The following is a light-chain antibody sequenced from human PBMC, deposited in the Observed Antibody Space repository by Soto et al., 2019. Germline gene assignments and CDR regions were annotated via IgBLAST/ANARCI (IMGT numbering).Light chain of an antibody. V-gene: IGKV1-5*01. CDR2: DAS. CDR3: QQYHTSAT. J-gene: IGKJ3*01. Sequence: DIQMTQAPSTLSASVGDRVTLTCRASQRISIWLAWYQQKPWKAPKLLIYDASSLQSGVQSRFSGSGSGTEFTLTIYNLQPDDFATYSCQQYHTSATFGPGTKVDIK. CDR1: QRISIW.